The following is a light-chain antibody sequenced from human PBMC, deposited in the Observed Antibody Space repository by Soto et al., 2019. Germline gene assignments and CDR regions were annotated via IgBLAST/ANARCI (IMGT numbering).Light chain of an antibody. CDR1: QSVSSSY. CDR2: GAS. Sequence: EIVLTQSPGTLSLSPGERATLSCRASQSVSSSYLAWYQQKPGQAPRLLIYGASSRATGIPDRVIGSGSGTDLSLTISRLEPEDFAVYYGQQYGSSLCTFGQGTKVEIK. V-gene: IGKV3-20*01. J-gene: IGKJ1*01. CDR3: QQYGSSLCT.